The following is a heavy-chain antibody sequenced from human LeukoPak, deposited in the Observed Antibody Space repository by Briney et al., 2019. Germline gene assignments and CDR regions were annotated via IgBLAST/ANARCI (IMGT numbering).Heavy chain of an antibody. CDR1: GFSFTSSW. V-gene: IGHV3-23*01. D-gene: IGHD5-12*01. J-gene: IGHJ4*02. CDR2: ISGSGGST. CDR3: AKDGSGYDLMGANYYFDY. Sequence: SGGSLRLSCAASGFSFTSSWMTWVRQAPGKGLEWVSAISGSGGSTYYADSVKGRFTISRDNSKNTLYLQMNSLRAEDTAVYYCAKDGSGYDLMGANYYFDYWGQGTLVTVSS.